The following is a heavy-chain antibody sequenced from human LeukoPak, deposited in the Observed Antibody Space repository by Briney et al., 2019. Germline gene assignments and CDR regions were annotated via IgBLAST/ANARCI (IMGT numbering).Heavy chain of an antibody. V-gene: IGHV4-39*07. CDR2: IYYTGNT. D-gene: IGHD3-10*01. CDR1: GDSITGYY. Sequence: SETLSLTCSASGDSITGYYWGWIRQPPGKGLEWIGNIYYTGNTYYNSSLKSRVTISLDTSKNQFSLKVISMTAADTAAYYCARGHSGTYFGDFWGQGILVTVSS. CDR3: ARGHSGTYFGDF. J-gene: IGHJ4*02.